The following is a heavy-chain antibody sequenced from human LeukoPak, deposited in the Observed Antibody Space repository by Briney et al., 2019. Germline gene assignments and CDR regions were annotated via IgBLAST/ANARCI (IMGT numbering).Heavy chain of an antibody. J-gene: IGHJ4*02. CDR1: GFTFSNYW. Sequence: PGGSLRLPCAASGFTFSNYWMNWVRQAPGKGLEWVANIKQDGSEKYYVDSAKGRFTISRDNAKNSLFLQMNSLRAEDTAVYYCASSSGWIIDYWGQGTLVTVSS. V-gene: IGHV3-7*01. D-gene: IGHD6-19*01. CDR3: ASSSGWIIDY. CDR2: IKQDGSEK.